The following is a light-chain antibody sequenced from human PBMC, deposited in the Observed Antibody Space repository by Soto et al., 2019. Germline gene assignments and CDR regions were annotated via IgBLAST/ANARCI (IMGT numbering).Light chain of an antibody. V-gene: IGKV1-5*01. CDR1: QSISSW. CDR3: QQYNSYSPLT. CDR2: DAS. Sequence: DIPMTQSPSTLSASVGERVTITCRASQSISSWLAWYQQKPGKAPKLLIYDASSLESGVPSRFSGSGSGTEFPLTIISLQPDDFTTYYCQQYNSYSPLTFGQGTKVEIK. J-gene: IGKJ1*01.